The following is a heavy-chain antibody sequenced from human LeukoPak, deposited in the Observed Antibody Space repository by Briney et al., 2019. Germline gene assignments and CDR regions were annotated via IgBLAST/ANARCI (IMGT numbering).Heavy chain of an antibody. CDR1: GGSISSGSYY. V-gene: IGHV4-61*02. Sequence: PSQTLSLTCTVSGGSISSGSYYWSWIRQPAGKGLEWIGRIYTSGSTNYNPSLKSRVTISVDTSKNQFSLKLSSVTAADTAVYYCARTTEAHSWRTRYYDYYMDVWGRETTVTVSS. CDR3: ARTTEAHSWRTRYYDYYMDV. CDR2: IYTSGST. D-gene: IGHD6-13*01. J-gene: IGHJ6*03.